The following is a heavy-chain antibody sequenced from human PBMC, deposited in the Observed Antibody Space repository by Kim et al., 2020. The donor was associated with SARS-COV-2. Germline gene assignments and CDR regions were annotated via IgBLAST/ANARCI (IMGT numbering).Heavy chain of an antibody. CDR2: IYYSGST. CDR3: ASGRITILGVVTEFDY. J-gene: IGHJ4*02. CDR1: GGSISSGGYY. D-gene: IGHD3-3*01. Sequence: SETLSLTCTVSGGSISSGGYYWSWIRQHPGKGLEWIGYIYYSGSTYYNPSLKSRVTISVDTYKNQFSLKLSSVTAAVTAVYYCASGRITILGVVTEFDYWGQGTLVTVSS. V-gene: IGHV4-31*03.